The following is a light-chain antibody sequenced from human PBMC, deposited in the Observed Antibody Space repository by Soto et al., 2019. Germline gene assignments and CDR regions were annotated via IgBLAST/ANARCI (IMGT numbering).Light chain of an antibody. CDR2: DNS. V-gene: IGLV1-40*01. J-gene: IGLJ2*01. CDR3: QSYDSSLSAPI. CDR1: SSNIGAGYD. Sequence: QLVLTQPPSVSGAPGQRVTISCTGSSSNIGAGYDVHWYQQLPGTAPKLLIYDNSNRPSGVPDRFSGSKSGTSASLAITGLQAEDEADYYCQSYDSSLSAPIFGGGTKLTVL.